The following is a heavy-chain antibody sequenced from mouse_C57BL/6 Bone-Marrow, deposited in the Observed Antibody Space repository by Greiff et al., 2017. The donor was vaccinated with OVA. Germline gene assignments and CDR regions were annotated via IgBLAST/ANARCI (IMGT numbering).Heavy chain of an antibody. D-gene: IGHD2-1*01. J-gene: IGHJ4*01. CDR1: GFTFSDYG. CDR2: ISNLAYSI. V-gene: IGHV5-15*01. CDR3: ARQGNANYYAMDY. Sequence: EVQGVESGGGLVQPGGSLKLSCAASGFTFSDYGMAWVRQAPRKGPEWVAFISNLAYSIYYADTVTGRFTISRENAKNTLYLEMSSLRSEDTAMYYCARQGNANYYAMDYWGQGTSVTVSS.